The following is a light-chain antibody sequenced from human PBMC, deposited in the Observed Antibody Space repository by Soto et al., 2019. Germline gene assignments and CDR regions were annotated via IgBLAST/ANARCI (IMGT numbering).Light chain of an antibody. Sequence: DIQMTQSPSTLSASVGDRVTITCRASQSIDSWLGWYQQKPGKAPKILIYKASGLESGVPSRFSGSESGTEFTLTISSLQPDDSATYYCQQYKTYWTFGQGTNVEIK. V-gene: IGKV1-5*03. CDR3: QQYKTYWT. J-gene: IGKJ1*01. CDR1: QSIDSW. CDR2: KAS.